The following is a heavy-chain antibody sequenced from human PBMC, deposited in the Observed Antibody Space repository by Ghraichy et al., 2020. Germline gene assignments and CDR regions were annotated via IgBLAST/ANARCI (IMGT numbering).Heavy chain of an antibody. D-gene: IGHD3-10*01. V-gene: IGHV3-49*04. CDR3: TRDLPGDGAFDI. Sequence: QTLSLTCTASGFAFGDYAMSWVRQAPGKGLEWVGFIRATAYGGTTEYAASVKGRFTISRDDSKSIAYLQMNSLKTEDTAVYYCTRDLPGDGAFDIWGQGTMVTVSS. CDR1: GFAFGDYA. J-gene: IGHJ3*02. CDR2: IRATAYGGTT.